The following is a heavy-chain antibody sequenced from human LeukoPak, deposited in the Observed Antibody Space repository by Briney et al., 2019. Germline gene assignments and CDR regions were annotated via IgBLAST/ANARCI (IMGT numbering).Heavy chain of an antibody. V-gene: IGHV4-59*01. CDR1: GGSINNYY. Sequence: SETLSLTCAVSGGSINNYYWSWIRQPPGKGLELIVYIYYTGTTDYNPSLKSRVTISVGTSKNQFSLKLSSVTAADTAVYYCARGVQGSFDIWGQGTMVTVSS. CDR3: ARGVQGSFDI. J-gene: IGHJ3*02. CDR2: IYYTGTT.